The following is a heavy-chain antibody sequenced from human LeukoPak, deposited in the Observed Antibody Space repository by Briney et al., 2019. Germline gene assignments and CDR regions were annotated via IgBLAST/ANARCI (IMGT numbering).Heavy chain of an antibody. CDR1: GLIFSNAW. V-gene: IGHV3-15*01. Sequence: NTGGSLRLSCAASGLIFSNAWMSWVRQAPGKGLEWVGRVKSETDGGTIDYAAPVKGRLTISRDDSKNTLYLQMSSLKTEDTAVYYCTTVLTDRFGEYGMDVWGQGTTVTVSS. CDR3: TTVLTDRFGEYGMDV. CDR2: VKSETDGGTI. J-gene: IGHJ6*02. D-gene: IGHD3-10*01.